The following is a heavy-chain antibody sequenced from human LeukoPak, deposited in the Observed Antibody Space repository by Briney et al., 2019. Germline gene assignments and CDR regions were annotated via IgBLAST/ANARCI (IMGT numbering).Heavy chain of an antibody. J-gene: IGHJ4*02. CDR1: GFTFSHYW. Sequence: GGSLRLSCAASGFTFSHYWMSWVRQAPGKGLEWVANIQQDGSDKNYVDSVKGRFTISRDNAKNSLYLQMNSLRAEDTAVYYCARDVRGYSYGKKYYFDYWGQGTLVTVSS. D-gene: IGHD5-18*01. CDR2: IQQDGSDK. CDR3: ARDVRGYSYGKKYYFDY. V-gene: IGHV3-7*03.